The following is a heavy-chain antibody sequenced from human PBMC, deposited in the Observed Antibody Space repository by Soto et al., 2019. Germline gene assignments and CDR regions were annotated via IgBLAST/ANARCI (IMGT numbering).Heavy chain of an antibody. J-gene: IGHJ4*02. Sequence: QLQLQESGPGLVKPSETLSLTCTVSGGSSSSNIYYWGWIRQRPGKGLEWIGNIHYSGSTYYDSSLKSRVTISVDTSKKQSSLKFRSVTAADTAVYYCASQHYYDSSGYYVVYWGQGTLVTVSS. CDR2: IHYSGST. CDR1: GGSSSSNIYY. V-gene: IGHV4-39*01. D-gene: IGHD3-22*01. CDR3: ASQHYYDSSGYYVVY.